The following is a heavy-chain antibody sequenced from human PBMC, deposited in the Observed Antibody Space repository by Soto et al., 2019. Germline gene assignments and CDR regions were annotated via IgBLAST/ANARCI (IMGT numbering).Heavy chain of an antibody. D-gene: IGHD2-15*01. J-gene: IGHJ3*01. CDR1: EFTFRNYE. V-gene: IGHV3-48*03. CDR3: DRRIWDNLVVAAVFRGAFDF. CDR2: ISSSGTTI. Sequence: SLRLSCASSEFTFRNYEMNWVRQAPGKGLEWVSYISSSGTTIYYADSVKGRFTISRDHAKNSLYLQMNSLRDEDTAVYYCDRRIWDNLVVAAVFRGAFDFWGQGTTVTTSS.